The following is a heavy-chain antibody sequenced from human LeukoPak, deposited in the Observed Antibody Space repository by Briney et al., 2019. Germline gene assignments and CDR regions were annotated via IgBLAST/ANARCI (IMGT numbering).Heavy chain of an antibody. D-gene: IGHD3-22*01. CDR3: ARDTGYLGSNYGMDV. J-gene: IGHJ6*02. CDR1: GGSISSYY. V-gene: IGHV4-59*01. Sequence: SETLSLTCTVFGGSISSYYWSWIRQPPGKGLEWIGYIFYSGSTNCNPSLKSRVTISVDTSKNQFSLNLSSVTAADTATYYCARDTGYLGSNYGMDVWGQGTTVTVSS. CDR2: IFYSGST.